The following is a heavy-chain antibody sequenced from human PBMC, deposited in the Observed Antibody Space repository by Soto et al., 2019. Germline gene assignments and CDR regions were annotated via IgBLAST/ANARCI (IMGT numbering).Heavy chain of an antibody. CDR2: ISGSGGST. D-gene: IGHD2-8*01. Sequence: GGSLRLSCAASGFTFSSYAMSWVRQAPGKGLEWVSAISGSGGSTYYADSVKGRFTISRDNSKNTLYLQMNSLRAEDTAVYYCAKGLNKVYATRNYYYYYGMDVWGQGTTVTVSS. V-gene: IGHV3-23*01. CDR3: AKGLNKVYATRNYYYYYGMDV. CDR1: GFTFSSYA. J-gene: IGHJ6*02.